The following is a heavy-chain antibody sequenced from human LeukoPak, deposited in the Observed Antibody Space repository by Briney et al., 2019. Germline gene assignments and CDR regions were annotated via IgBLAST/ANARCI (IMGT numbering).Heavy chain of an antibody. V-gene: IGHV4-39*07. CDR2: IYYSGST. J-gene: IGHJ6*02. D-gene: IGHD2-15*01. CDR3: ARDGGVVVVATQEDGLDV. Sequence: SETLSLTCTVSGGSISSRSYYWGWIRQPPGKGLEWVGSIYYSGSTYYNPSLKSRVTISVDTSKNQFSLKLSSVTAADTAMYYCARDGGVVVVATQEDGLDVWGQGTTVTVSS. CDR1: GGSISSRSYY.